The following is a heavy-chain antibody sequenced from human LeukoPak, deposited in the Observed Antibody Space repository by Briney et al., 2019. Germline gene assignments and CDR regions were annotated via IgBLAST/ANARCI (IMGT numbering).Heavy chain of an antibody. CDR2: IYHSGST. V-gene: IGHV4-38-2*01. D-gene: IGHD3-22*01. J-gene: IGHJ5*02. Sequence: SETLSLTCAVSGYSISSGYYWGWIRQPPGKGVEWIGSIYHSGSTYYNPSLKSRVTISVDTSKNQFSLKLSSVTAADTAVYYCARTLVVVITTKPFSYNWFDPWGQGTLVTVSS. CDR3: ARTLVVVITTKPFSYNWFDP. CDR1: GYSISSGYY.